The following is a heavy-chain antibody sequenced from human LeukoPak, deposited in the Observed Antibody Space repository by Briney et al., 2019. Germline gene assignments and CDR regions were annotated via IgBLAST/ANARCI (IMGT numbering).Heavy chain of an antibody. J-gene: IGHJ3*02. D-gene: IGHD6-13*01. V-gene: IGHV4-34*01. CDR2: INHSGST. CDR3: ARGPNVGGTAGTAFDI. Sequence: PSETLSLTCAVYGGSFSGYYWSWIRPPLRKRLAWIGEINHSGSTNYNPSLKSRVTISVDTSKNQFSLKLSSVTAADTAVYYCARGPNVGGTAGTAFDIWGQGTMVTVSS. CDR1: GGSFSGYY.